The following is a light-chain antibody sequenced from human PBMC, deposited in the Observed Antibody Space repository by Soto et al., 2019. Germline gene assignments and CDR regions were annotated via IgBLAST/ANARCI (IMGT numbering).Light chain of an antibody. J-gene: IGKJ1*01. Sequence: DIQMAQSPSTLSASVGDRVTITCRASQNIDSWLAWYQHKPGKAAKVLIYDASSLETGVPSRFSGSGSGTEFSLTISSLRPDDFATYSCQQYDTYPLTFGQGNKVEIK. CDR2: DAS. CDR1: QNIDSW. V-gene: IGKV1-5*01. CDR3: QQYDTYPLT.